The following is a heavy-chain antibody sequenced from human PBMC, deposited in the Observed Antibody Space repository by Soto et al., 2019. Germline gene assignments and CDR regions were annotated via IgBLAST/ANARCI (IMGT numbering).Heavy chain of an antibody. V-gene: IGHV1-18*01. Sequence: QVQLVQSGAEVKKPGASVKVSCKASCYTFTSYGISWVRQAPGQGLEWMGWISADNGNTNYAQKLQGRVTMTTDTSTSTAYGELRSLRSDDTAVYYCATDCSSTTCYPWNWFDPWGQGTLVTVSS. D-gene: IGHD2-2*01. CDR1: CYTFTSYG. CDR3: ATDCSSTTCYPWNWFDP. J-gene: IGHJ5*02. CDR2: ISADNGNT.